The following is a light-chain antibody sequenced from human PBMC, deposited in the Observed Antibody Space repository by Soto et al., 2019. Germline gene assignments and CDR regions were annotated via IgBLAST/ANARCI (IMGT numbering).Light chain of an antibody. CDR1: ETVTGKY. CDR3: QQYSSPPQT. V-gene: IGKV3-20*01. CDR2: AAS. Sequence: EIVLTQSPGTLSLSPADRATLSCRASETVTGKYLAWYQQKVGQAPRLLIFAASNRATGIPDRFSGSGSGTDFTLTISRLEPEDFAMYSCQQYSSPPQTFGQGTKVEIK. J-gene: IGKJ1*01.